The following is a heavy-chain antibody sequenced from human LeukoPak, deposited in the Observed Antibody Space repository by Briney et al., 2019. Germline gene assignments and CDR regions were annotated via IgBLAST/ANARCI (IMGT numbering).Heavy chain of an antibody. CDR3: AELGITMIGGV. CDR2: ISSSGSYI. V-gene: IGHV3-21*01. D-gene: IGHD3-10*02. CDR1: GFTFSSYS. J-gene: IGHJ6*04. Sequence: GGSLRLSCAASGFTFSSYSMNWVRQAPGKGLEWVSSISSSGSYIYYAVSVKGRFTISRDNAKNSLYLQMNSLRAEDTAVYYCAELGITMIGGVWGKGTTVTISS.